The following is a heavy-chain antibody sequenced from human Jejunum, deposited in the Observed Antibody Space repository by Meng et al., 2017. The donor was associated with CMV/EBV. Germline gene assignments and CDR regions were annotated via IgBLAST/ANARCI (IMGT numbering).Heavy chain of an antibody. Sequence: CAVSGASITSGLWWSWVRQTPGKGLEWIGEYSHSGDTRYNPSLQSRVIISLHKTENQFSLELTSATAADTGVYYCARSPGFWSLDPWGRGTLVTVSS. J-gene: IGHJ5*02. D-gene: IGHD2-8*02. CDR1: GASITSGLW. CDR2: YSHSGDT. CDR3: ARSPGFWSLDP. V-gene: IGHV4-4*02.